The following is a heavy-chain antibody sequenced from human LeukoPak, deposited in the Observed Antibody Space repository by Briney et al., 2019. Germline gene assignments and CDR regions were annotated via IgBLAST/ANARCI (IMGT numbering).Heavy chain of an antibody. CDR1: GLTFSNYW. CDR3: ARDSWGILNWFDP. J-gene: IGHJ5*02. CDR2: IKHDGSEK. Sequence: GGSLRLSCAASGLTFSNYWMSWVRQGPGKGLEWVANIKHDGSEKYYIDSVKGRFTISRDNAKNSVYLQMNRLRAEDTAVYYCARDSWGILNWFDPWGQGTLVTVSS. V-gene: IGHV3-7*01. D-gene: IGHD7-27*01.